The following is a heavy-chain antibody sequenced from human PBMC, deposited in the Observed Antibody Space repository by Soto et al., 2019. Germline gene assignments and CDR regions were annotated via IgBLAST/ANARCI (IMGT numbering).Heavy chain of an antibody. J-gene: IGHJ4*02. D-gene: IGHD6-13*01. CDR3: ARVGSSWSFDY. Sequence: QAQLVESGGGVDQPGRSLRLSCAASGFTFSSYGMHWVRQAPGKGLEWVAIIWYDGSNKYYADSVKGRFTISRDSSKNTLYLQMNSLRAEDTAVYYCARVGSSWSFDYWGQGTLVTVSS. V-gene: IGHV3-33*01. CDR1: GFTFSSYG. CDR2: IWYDGSNK.